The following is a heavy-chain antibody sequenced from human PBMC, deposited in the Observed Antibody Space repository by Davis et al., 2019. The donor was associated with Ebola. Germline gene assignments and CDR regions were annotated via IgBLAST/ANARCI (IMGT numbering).Heavy chain of an antibody. CDR2: IHYSGAT. D-gene: IGHD2-21*01. Sequence: MPSETLSLTCTVSGGSISDYYWGWIRQHPGKGLEWIGYIHYSGATYYNPSLESRVIISVDTSKNQFSLKLSSVTAADTAVFYCARGQGYGYSYGYYGMDVWGQGTTVTVSS. V-gene: IGHV4-31*03. J-gene: IGHJ6*02. CDR3: ARGQGYGYSYGYYGMDV. CDR1: GGSISDYY.